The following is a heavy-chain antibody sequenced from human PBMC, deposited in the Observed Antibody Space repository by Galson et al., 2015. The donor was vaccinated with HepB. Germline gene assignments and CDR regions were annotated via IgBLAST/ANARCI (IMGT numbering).Heavy chain of an antibody. CDR3: ARDRSSRSYYYYGMDV. D-gene: IGHD6-13*01. Sequence: SVKVSCKASGYTFTSYAMHWVRQAPGQRLEWMGWINAGNGNTKYSQKFQGRVTITRDTSASTAYMELSSLRSEDTAVYYCARDRSSRSYYYYGMDVWGQGTTVTVSS. CDR1: GYTFTSYA. CDR2: INAGNGNT. J-gene: IGHJ6*02. V-gene: IGHV1-3*01.